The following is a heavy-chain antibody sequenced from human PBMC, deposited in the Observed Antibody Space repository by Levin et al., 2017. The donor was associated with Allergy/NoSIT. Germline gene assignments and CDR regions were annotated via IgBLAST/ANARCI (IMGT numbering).Heavy chain of an antibody. CDR3: AKDIGSGYSYAEVSNYGMDV. Sequence: GGSLRLSCAASGFTFDDYAMHWVRQAPGKGLEWVSGISWNSGSIGYADSVKGRFTISRDNAKNSLYLQMNSLRAEDTALYYCAKDIGSGYSYAEVSNYGMDVWGQGTTVTVSS. J-gene: IGHJ6*02. D-gene: IGHD5-18*01. CDR1: GFTFDDYA. CDR2: ISWNSGSI. V-gene: IGHV3-9*01.